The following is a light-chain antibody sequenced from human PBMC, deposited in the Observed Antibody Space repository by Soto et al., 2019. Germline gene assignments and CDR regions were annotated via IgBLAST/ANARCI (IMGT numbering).Light chain of an antibody. Sequence: QSALTQPRSVSGSPGQSVTISCTGTSSDVGGYNYVSWYQQHPGKAPKLMIYDVTTRPSGVPDRFSGSKSGNTASLTISGLQAEDEADYYCSSHAGSSVVFXTGTKVTVL. J-gene: IGLJ1*01. CDR1: SSDVGGYNY. CDR2: DVT. V-gene: IGLV2-11*01. CDR3: SSHAGSSVV.